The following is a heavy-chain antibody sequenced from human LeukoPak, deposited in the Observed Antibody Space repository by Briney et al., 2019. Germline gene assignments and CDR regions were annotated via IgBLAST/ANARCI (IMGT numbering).Heavy chain of an antibody. J-gene: IGHJ3*02. Sequence: PGRSLRLSCAASGFTFDDYAMHWVRQAPGKGLEWVSGISWNSGSIGYADSVKGRFTISRDNAKNSLYLQMNSLRAEDMALYYCAKSTRPNWGLRKAFDIWGQGTMVTVSS. V-gene: IGHV3-9*03. CDR3: AKSTRPNWGLRKAFDI. CDR2: ISWNSGSI. D-gene: IGHD7-27*01. CDR1: GFTFDDYA.